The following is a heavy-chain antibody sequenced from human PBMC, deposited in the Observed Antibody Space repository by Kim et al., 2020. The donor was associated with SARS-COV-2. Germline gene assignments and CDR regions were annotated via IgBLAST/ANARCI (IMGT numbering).Heavy chain of an antibody. D-gene: IGHD5-18*01. CDR1: GGSISSYY. Sequence: SETLSLTCTVSGGSISSYYWSWIRQPPGKGLEWIGYIYYSGSTNYNPSLKSRVTISVDTSKNQFSLKLSSVTAADTAVYYCARDSSGYSYGWAFDIWGQGTMVTVSS. J-gene: IGHJ3*02. CDR2: IYYSGST. CDR3: ARDSSGYSYGWAFDI. V-gene: IGHV4-59*01.